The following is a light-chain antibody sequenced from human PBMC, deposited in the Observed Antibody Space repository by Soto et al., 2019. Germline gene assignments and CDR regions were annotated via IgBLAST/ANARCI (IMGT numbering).Light chain of an antibody. J-gene: IGKJ4*01. CDR2: GAS. Sequence: EVVLTQSPGTLSLSPWERATLSCRASQSVSSSYLAWYQQKPGQAPRLLTYGASSRATGIPDRFSGSGSGTDFTLTISRLEPEDFAVYYCQQYGSSPLTFGGGTKVDIK. CDR3: QQYGSSPLT. V-gene: IGKV3-20*01. CDR1: QSVSSSY.